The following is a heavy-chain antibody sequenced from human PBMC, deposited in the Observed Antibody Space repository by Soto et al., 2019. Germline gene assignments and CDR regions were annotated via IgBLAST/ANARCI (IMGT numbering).Heavy chain of an antibody. CDR3: TRHEGGAAADRPLDY. CDR2: IHYSGST. J-gene: IGHJ4*02. V-gene: IGHV4-39*01. D-gene: IGHD6-13*01. CDR1: GGSISSSNY. Sequence: SETLSLTCTVSGGSISSSNYWGWIRQPPGKGLEWIGSIHYSGSTHYSPSLKSRIIMSIDTSTNQFSLKLTSVTAADTAVYYCTRHEGGAAADRPLDYWGQGTLVTVSS.